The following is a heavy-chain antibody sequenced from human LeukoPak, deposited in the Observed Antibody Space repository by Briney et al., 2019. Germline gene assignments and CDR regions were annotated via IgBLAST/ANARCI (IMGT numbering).Heavy chain of an antibody. CDR3: ARRAPTSYDAFDI. D-gene: IGHD1-26*01. V-gene: IGHV4-39*01. Sequence: SETLSLTCTVSGASISSSSYYWGWIRQPPGKGLEWIGSIYYSGSTYYNPSLKSRVTISVDTSKNQFSLKLSSVTAADTAVYYCARRAPTSYDAFDIRGQGTMVTVSS. CDR1: GASISSSSYY. CDR2: IYYSGST. J-gene: IGHJ3*02.